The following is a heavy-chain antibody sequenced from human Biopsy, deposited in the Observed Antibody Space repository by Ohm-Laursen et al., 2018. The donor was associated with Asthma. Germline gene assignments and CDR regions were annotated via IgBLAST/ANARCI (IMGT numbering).Heavy chain of an antibody. CDR3: ARGTIVAGIDY. Sequence: GTLSLTCSVSGGSVSSDKYYWSWIRQPPGKGLEWIAYIFYSGATNYNPALKSRVAQSIDTSKSQFSLRLNSLRAADTAVYYCARGTIVAGIDYWGRGTLVTVSS. D-gene: IGHD5-12*01. CDR2: IFYSGAT. J-gene: IGHJ4*02. V-gene: IGHV4-61*01. CDR1: GGSVSSDKYY.